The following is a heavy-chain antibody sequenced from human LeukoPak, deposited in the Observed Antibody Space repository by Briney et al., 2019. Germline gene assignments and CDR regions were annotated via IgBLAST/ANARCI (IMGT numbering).Heavy chain of an antibody. CDR2: ISSSSSYI. V-gene: IGHV3-21*01. CDR1: GFTFSSYS. J-gene: IGHJ4*02. Sequence: GGSLRLSCAASGFTFSSYSMNWVRQAPGKGLEWVSSISSSSSYIYYADSVKGRFTISRDNAKNSLYLQMNSLRAEDTAVYYCARVNDILTGYPADYFDYWGQGTLVTVSS. D-gene: IGHD3-9*01. CDR3: ARVNDILTGYPADYFDY.